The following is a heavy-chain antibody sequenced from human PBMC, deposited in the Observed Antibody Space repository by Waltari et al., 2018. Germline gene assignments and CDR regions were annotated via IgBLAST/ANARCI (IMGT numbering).Heavy chain of an antibody. V-gene: IGHV5-51*01. D-gene: IGHD3-10*01. Sequence: EVQLVQSGAEVKKPGASLKISCQVSGYSFTDYWIGWVRQMPGKGLEWMGIIYPGDSDTRYSPSFQGQVTFSVDKSINTAYLHWSRLKASDTAMYFCARHRGIGIATQSFEFWGQGTLVTVSP. CDR2: IYPGDSDT. J-gene: IGHJ4*02. CDR3: ARHRGIGIATQSFEF. CDR1: GYSFTDYW.